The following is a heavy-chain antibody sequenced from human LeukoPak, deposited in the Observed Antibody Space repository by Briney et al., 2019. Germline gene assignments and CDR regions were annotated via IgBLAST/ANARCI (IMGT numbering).Heavy chain of an antibody. CDR3: ARGSDYDFWSGYYPPFDY. J-gene: IGHJ4*02. CDR1: GFTFSSYA. Sequence: PGRSLILSCAASGFTFSSYAMHWVRQAPGKGLEWVAVISYDGSNKYYADSVKGRFTISRDNSKNTLYLQMNSLRAEDTAVYYCARGSDYDFWSGYYPPFDYWGQGTLVTVSS. V-gene: IGHV3-30-3*01. CDR2: ISYDGSNK. D-gene: IGHD3-3*01.